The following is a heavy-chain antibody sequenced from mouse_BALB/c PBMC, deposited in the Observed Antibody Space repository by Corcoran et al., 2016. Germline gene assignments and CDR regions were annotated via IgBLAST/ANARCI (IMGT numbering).Heavy chain of an antibody. J-gene: IGHJ2*01. CDR1: GYSITIGYY. CDR3: ARGIYYYGSSLDY. V-gene: IGHV3-6*02. D-gene: IGHD1-1*01. Sequence: DVQLQESGPGLVKPSQSLSLTCSVTGYSITIGYYWNWIRQFPGNKLEWMGYISYDGSNNYNPSLKNRISITRDTSKNQFFLKLNSVTTEETATYYCARGIYYYGSSLDYWGQGTTLTVSS. CDR2: ISYDGSN.